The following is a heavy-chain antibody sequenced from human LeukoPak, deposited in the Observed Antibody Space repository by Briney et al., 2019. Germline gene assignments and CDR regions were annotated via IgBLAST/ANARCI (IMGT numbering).Heavy chain of an antibody. CDR1: GFTFSSYS. D-gene: IGHD3-22*01. Sequence: GGSLRLSCAASGFTFSSYSINWVRQAPGKWLQWVSSISTGISYIYYADSVKGRFTISRDNAKNSLYLQMNSLRDEDTAVYYCAGSDNTGYIPREWDYWYFDLWGRGTLVTVSS. CDR3: AGSDNTGYIPREWDYWYFDL. V-gene: IGHV3-21*01. CDR2: ISTGISYI. J-gene: IGHJ2*01.